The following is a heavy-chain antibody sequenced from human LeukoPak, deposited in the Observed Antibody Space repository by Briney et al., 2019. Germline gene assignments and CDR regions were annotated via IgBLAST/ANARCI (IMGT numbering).Heavy chain of an antibody. CDR3: AREDGDYFLDY. CDR2: IYSGGST. J-gene: IGHJ4*02. Sequence: GGPLRLSCAASGFTVSSNYMSWVRQAPGKGLEWVSVIYSGGSTYYADSVKGRFTISRDNSKNTLYLQMHSLRAEDTAVYYCAREDGDYFLDYWGQGTLVTVSS. V-gene: IGHV3-53*01. CDR1: GFTVSSNY. D-gene: IGHD4-17*01.